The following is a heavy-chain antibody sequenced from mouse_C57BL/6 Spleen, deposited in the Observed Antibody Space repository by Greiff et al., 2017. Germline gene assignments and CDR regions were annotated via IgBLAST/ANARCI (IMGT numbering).Heavy chain of an antibody. CDR1: GYTFTSYW. D-gene: IGHD2-4*01. Sequence: VQLQQSGAELVKPGASVKLSCKASGYTFTSYWMHWVKQRPGQGLEWIGMIHPNSGSTNYNEKFKSKATLTVDKSSSTAYMQLSSLTSEDSAVYYCARHDYDDEDYYAMDYWGQGTSVTVSS. V-gene: IGHV1-64*01. CDR3: ARHDYDDEDYYAMDY. J-gene: IGHJ4*01. CDR2: IHPNSGST.